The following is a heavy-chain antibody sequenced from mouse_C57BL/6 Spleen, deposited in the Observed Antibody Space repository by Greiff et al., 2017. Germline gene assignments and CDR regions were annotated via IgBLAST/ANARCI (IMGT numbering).Heavy chain of an antibody. V-gene: IGHV1-39*01. D-gene: IGHD1-1*01. CDR2: INPNYGTT. CDR3: ASNYGSSYAMDY. CDR1: GYSFTDYN. J-gene: IGHJ4*01. Sequence: VQLKESGPELVKPGASVKISCKASGYSFTDYNMNWVKQSNGKSLEWIGVINPNYGTTSYNQKFKGKATLTVDQSSSTAYMQLNSLTSEDSAVYYCASNYGSSYAMDYWGQGTSVTVSS.